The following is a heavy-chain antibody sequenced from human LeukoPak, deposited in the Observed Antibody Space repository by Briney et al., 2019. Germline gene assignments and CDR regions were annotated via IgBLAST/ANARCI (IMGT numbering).Heavy chain of an antibody. CDR2: IYYSGST. V-gene: IGHV4-59*08. CDR1: GGSISSYY. D-gene: IGHD3-10*01. CDR3: ARHVGRRGAGELLFFDY. J-gene: IGHJ4*02. Sequence: PSETLSLTCTVSGGSISSYYWSWIRQPPGKGLEWIGYIYYSGSTNYNPSLKSRVTISVDTSKNQFSLKLSSVTAADTAVYYCARHVGRRGAGELLFFDYWGQGTLVTVSS.